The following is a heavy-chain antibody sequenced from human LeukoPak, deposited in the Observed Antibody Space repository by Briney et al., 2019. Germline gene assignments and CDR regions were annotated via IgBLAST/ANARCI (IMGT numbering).Heavy chain of an antibody. J-gene: IGHJ6*03. V-gene: IGHV3-23*01. CDR2: LSDSGGST. D-gene: IGHD3-10*01. CDR1: GFTFSSCG. CDR3: AKGGAVSSKSITMIRGTRRYYYYMDV. Sequence: PWGTLRLSCAASGFTFSSCGMSWVRQAPGKGLEWVSALSDSGGSTFYADSVKGRFTISRDNSKNTLYPQINRLRAEDTAVYYCAKGGAVSSKSITMIRGTRRYYYYMDVWGKGTTVTISS.